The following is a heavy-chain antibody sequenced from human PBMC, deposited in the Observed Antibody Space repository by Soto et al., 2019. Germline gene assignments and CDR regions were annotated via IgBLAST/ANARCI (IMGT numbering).Heavy chain of an antibody. V-gene: IGHV1-58*01. CDR3: AAGDYYDSSGSYYYYYYGMDV. D-gene: IGHD3-22*01. J-gene: IGHJ6*02. Sequence: QMQLVQSGPEVKKPGTSVKVSCKASGFTFTSSAVQWVRLARGQRLEWIGWIVVGSGNTNYAQKFQERVTITRDMSTSTAYMELSSLRSEDTAVYYCAAGDYYDSSGSYYYYYYGMDVWGQGTTVTVSS. CDR1: GFTFTSSA. CDR2: IVVGSGNT.